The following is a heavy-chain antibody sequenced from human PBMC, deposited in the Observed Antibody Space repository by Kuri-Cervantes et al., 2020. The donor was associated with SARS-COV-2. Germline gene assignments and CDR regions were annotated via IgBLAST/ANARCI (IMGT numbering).Heavy chain of an antibody. CDR2: TYYSGST. Sequence: SETLSLTCTVSGGSISSGGYYWSWIRQHPGKGLEWIGYTYYSGSTYYNPSLKSRVTISVDTSKNQFSLKLSSVTAADTAVYYCARQDIVVVPAAHGDYYYYYGMDVWGQGTTVTVSS. J-gene: IGHJ6*02. V-gene: IGHV4-39*01. CDR3: ARQDIVVVPAAHGDYYYYYGMDV. D-gene: IGHD2-2*01. CDR1: GGSISSGGYY.